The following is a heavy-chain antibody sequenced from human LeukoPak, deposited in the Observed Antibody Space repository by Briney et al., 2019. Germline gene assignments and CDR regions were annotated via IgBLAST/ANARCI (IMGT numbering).Heavy chain of an antibody. CDR2: TYYGGTT. CDR3: ARDPCGSTYFDY. D-gene: IGHD2/OR15-2a*01. CDR1: GGSISSGGHY. V-gene: IGHV4-31*03. J-gene: IGHJ4*02. Sequence: PSETLSLTCSVSGGSISSGGHYWGWVRQLPGKGLEWIGYTYYGGTTYYNPSLKSRVSISVGTSKNLFSLKLSSVTAADTAVYYCARDPCGSTYFDYWGQGTPITVSS.